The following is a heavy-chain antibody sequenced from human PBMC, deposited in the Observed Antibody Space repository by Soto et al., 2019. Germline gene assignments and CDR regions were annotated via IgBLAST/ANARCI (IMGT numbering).Heavy chain of an antibody. CDR1: GCTFSSYA. J-gene: IGHJ4*02. CDR2: ISGSGGST. CDR3: AKEGSSWYYAVFYFDY. Sequence: EVQLLESGGGLVQPGGSLRLSCAASGCTFSSYAMSWVRQAPGKGLEWVSAISGSGGSTYYADSVKGRFTISRDNSKNALYLQMNSLRAEDTAVYYCAKEGSSWYYAVFYFDYWGQGTLVTVSS. V-gene: IGHV3-23*01. D-gene: IGHD6-13*01.